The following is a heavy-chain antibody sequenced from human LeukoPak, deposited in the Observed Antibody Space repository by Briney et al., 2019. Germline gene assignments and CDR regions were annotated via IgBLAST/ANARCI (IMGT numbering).Heavy chain of an antibody. D-gene: IGHD5-12*01. CDR3: ARKYSGYDY. Sequence: GESLKISCKGSGHTFTTYLIGWVRQMPGKGLEWMGIIHPADSITTYSPSFQGHVTISADKSINTAYLQWSSLKVSDTAIYYCARKYSGYDYWGQGTLVTVSS. V-gene: IGHV5-51*01. CDR1: GHTFTTYL. CDR2: IHPADSIT. J-gene: IGHJ4*02.